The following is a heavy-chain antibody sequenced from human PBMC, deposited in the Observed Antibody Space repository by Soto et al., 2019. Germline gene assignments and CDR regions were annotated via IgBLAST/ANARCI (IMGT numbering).Heavy chain of an antibody. Sequence: PGGSLRLSCAASGFTFSSYGMHWVRQAPGKGLEWVAVISYDGSNKYYADSVKDRFTISRDNSKNTLYLQMNSLRAEDTAVYYCAKDSFRYYYGSGSYFSYYYGMDVWGQGTTVTVSS. J-gene: IGHJ6*02. D-gene: IGHD3-10*01. V-gene: IGHV3-30*18. CDR3: AKDSFRYYYGSGSYFSYYYGMDV. CDR2: ISYDGSNK. CDR1: GFTFSSYG.